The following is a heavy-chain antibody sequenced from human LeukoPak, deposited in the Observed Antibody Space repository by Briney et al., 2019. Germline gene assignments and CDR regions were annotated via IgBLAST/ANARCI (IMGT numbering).Heavy chain of an antibody. V-gene: IGHV1-2*02. CDR1: GYTFTDYY. CDR3: ARDRDYSNTERGFDY. CDR2: INPNSGET. J-gene: IGHJ4*02. D-gene: IGHD4-11*01. Sequence: ASVRVSCKTSGYTFTDYYIHWVRQAPGQGLEWMGWINPNSGETNSAQKFQGRVTMTGDTSISTAYMELRRVTSDDTAVYYSARDRDYSNTERGFDYWGQGTLVTVSS.